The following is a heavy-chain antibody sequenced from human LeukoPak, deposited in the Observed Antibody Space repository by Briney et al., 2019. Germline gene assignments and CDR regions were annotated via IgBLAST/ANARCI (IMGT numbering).Heavy chain of an antibody. Sequence: GGSLRLSCVASGFTFSSYEMSWVRQAPGKGLEWVSEISGSGTTIFYADSVKGRFTVSRDNAKNSLYLQMNSLRVEDTAVYYFASSPRVVYWGQGTLVTVSS. CDR1: GFTFSSYE. CDR3: ASSPRVVY. J-gene: IGHJ4*02. D-gene: IGHD2-15*01. CDR2: ISGSGTTI. V-gene: IGHV3-48*03.